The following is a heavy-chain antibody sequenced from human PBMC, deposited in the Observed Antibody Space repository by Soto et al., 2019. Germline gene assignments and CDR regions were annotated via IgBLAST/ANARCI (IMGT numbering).Heavy chain of an antibody. CDR1: GFTCSSYD. CDR3: AKFESGVSGPVDY. V-gene: IGHV3-23*01. D-gene: IGHD1-26*01. CDR2: ILVGGST. Sequence: VGSLRLSCAASGFTCSSYDMSWVRQAPGKGLEWVSTILVGGSTHYPDSVKGRFTISRDNSKNTVFLQMNSLTPGDTAVYYCAKFESGVSGPVDYWGQGTLVTVSS. J-gene: IGHJ4*02.